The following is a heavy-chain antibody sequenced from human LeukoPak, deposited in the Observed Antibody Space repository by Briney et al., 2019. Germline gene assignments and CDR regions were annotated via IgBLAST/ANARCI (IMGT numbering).Heavy chain of an antibody. CDR2: IYFSGNT. CDR1: GASISSYY. D-gene: IGHD5-12*01. Sequence: SETLSLTCAVSGASISSYYWSWIRQPPGKGLEWIGYIYFSGNTNYNPSLKSRVTISVDTSKNQFSLKLSSVTAAGTAVYYCARGATTFDYWGQGTLVTVSS. V-gene: IGHV4-59*08. J-gene: IGHJ4*02. CDR3: ARGATTFDY.